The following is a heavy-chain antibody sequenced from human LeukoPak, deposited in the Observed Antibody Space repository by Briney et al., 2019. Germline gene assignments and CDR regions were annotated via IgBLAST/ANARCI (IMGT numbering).Heavy chain of an antibody. J-gene: IGHJ4*02. D-gene: IGHD6-19*01. CDR2: INPKTGGT. V-gene: IGHV1-2*02. CDR3: ARSSGFSRFDY. Sequence: ASVKVSCKASGYTFTDYYIHWGRQAPGQGLEWMGWINPKTGGTRCSQKFQGRVTMTRDRSISTAYMEVTGLESDDTAVYYCARSSGFSRFDYWGQGALVTVSS. CDR1: GYTFTDYY.